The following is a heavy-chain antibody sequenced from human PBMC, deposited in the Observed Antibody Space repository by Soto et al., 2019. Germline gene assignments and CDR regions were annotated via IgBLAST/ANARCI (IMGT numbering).Heavy chain of an antibody. CDR2: MNPNSGNT. CDR1: GYTFTSYD. CDR3: ARWLELKDVFDI. J-gene: IGHJ3*02. D-gene: IGHD1-7*01. V-gene: IGHV1-8*01. Sequence: GASVKVSCKASGYTFTSYDINWVRQATGQGLEWMGWMNPNSGNTGYAQKFQGRVTMTRNTSISTAYMELSSLRSEDTAVYYCARWLELKDVFDIWGQGTMVTVSS.